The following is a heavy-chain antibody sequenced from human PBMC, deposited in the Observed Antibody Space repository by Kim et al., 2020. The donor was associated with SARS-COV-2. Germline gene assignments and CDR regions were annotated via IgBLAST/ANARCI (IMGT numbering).Heavy chain of an antibody. CDR3: ARGTGEVGARGYYYYGMDV. CDR2: ISYDGSNK. Sequence: GGSLRLSCAASGFTFSSYAMHWVRQAPGKGLEWVAVISYDGSNKYYADSVKGRFTISRDNSKNTLYLQMNSLRAEDTAVYYCARGTGEVGARGYYYYGMDVWGQGTTVTVSS. V-gene: IGHV3-30*04. J-gene: IGHJ6*02. CDR1: GFTFSSYA. D-gene: IGHD1-26*01.